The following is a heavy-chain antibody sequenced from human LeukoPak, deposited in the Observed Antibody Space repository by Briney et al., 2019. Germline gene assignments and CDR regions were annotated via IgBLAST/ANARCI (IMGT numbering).Heavy chain of an antibody. CDR1: GGSFSGYY. CDR3: ARSLYCSSTSCYYYYYGMDV. J-gene: IGHJ6*02. CDR2: INHSGST. D-gene: IGHD2-2*01. V-gene: IGHV4-34*01. Sequence: SETLSLTCAVYGGSFSGYYWSWIRQPPGKGLEWIGEINHSGSTNYNPPLKSRVTISVDTSKNQFSLKLSSVTAADTAVYYCARSLYCSSTSCYYYYYGMDVWGQGTTVTVSS.